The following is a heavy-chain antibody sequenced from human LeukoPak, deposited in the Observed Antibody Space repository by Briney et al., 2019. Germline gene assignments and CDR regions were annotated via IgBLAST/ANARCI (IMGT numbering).Heavy chain of an antibody. V-gene: IGHV4-4*02. D-gene: IGHD3-22*01. CDR2: MYLSGTA. CDR1: GDSINSLDL. J-gene: IGHJ4*02. CDR3: AGLVGRYSSGLYYYYFDY. Sequence: PSGTLSLTCTVSGDSINSLDLWSWVRQPPGKGLEWIGEMYLSGTAHSNPSVKSRVTISIDKSKNQFFLNLSSVTAADTAVYYCAGLVGRYSSGLYYYYFDYWGQGTLVTVSS.